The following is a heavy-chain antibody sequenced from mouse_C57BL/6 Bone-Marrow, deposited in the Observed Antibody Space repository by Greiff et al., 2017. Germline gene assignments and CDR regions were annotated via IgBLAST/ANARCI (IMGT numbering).Heavy chain of an antibody. CDR1: GYTFTSYD. J-gene: IGHJ1*03. CDR3: ARDYGSSYWYFDV. CDR2: IYPRDGST. D-gene: IGHD1-1*01. Sequence: QVQLQQSGPELVKPGASVKLSCKASGYTFTSYDINWVKQRPGQGLEWIGWIYPRDGSTKYNEKFKGKATLTVETSSSTAYMGLHSLTSEDSAVYFCARDYGSSYWYFDVWGTGTTVTVSS. V-gene: IGHV1-85*01.